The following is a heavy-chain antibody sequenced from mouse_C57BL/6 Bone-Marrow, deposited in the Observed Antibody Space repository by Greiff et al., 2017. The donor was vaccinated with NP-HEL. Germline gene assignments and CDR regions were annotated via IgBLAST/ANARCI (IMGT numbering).Heavy chain of an antibody. CDR1: GFTFSSYA. Sequence: EVQLVESGEGLVKPGGSLKLSCAASGFTFSSYAMSWVRQTPEKRLEWVAYISSGGGYIYYADTVKGRFTISRDNARNTLYLQMSSLKSEDTAMYYCTTIYYGNYVRFDYWGQGTTLTVSS. V-gene: IGHV5-9-1*02. J-gene: IGHJ2*01. CDR3: TTIYYGNYVRFDY. CDR2: ISSGGGYI. D-gene: IGHD2-1*01.